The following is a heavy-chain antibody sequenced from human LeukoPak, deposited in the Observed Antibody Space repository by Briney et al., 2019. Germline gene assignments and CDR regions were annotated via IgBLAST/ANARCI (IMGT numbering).Heavy chain of an antibody. CDR1: GGSISSYY. CDR2: IYYSGST. D-gene: IGHD6-13*01. V-gene: IGHV4-59*01. Sequence: SETLSLTCTVSGGSISSYYWSWVRQPPGKGLEWIGYIYYSGSTNYNPSLTSRVTISVDTSKNQFSLKLSSVTAADTAVYYCARQLVRPWFDPWGQGTLVTVSS. CDR3: ARQLVRPWFDP. J-gene: IGHJ5*02.